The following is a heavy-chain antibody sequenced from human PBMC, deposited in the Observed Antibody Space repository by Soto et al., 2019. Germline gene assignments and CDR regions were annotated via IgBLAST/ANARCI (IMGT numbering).Heavy chain of an antibody. V-gene: IGHV4-31*03. CDR2: IYYSGST. CDR3: ARDIQDGFGVVIRGFDP. Sequence: PSETLSLTCTVSGGSISSGGYYWSWIRQHPGKGLEWIGYIYYSGSTYYNPSLKSRVTISVDTSKNQFSLKLSSVTAADTAVYYCARDIQDGFGVVIRGFDPWGQGTLVTVSS. CDR1: GGSISSGGYY. D-gene: IGHD3-3*01. J-gene: IGHJ5*02.